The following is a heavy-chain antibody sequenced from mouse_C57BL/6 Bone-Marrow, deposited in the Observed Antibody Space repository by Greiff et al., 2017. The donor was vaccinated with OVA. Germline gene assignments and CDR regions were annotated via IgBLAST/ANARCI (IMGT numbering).Heavy chain of an antibody. V-gene: IGHV3-8*01. CDR2: ISYSGST. D-gene: IGHD1-1*01. J-gene: IGHJ1*03. CDR3: ARIPLITTVVADWYFDV. Sequence: DVQLQESGPGLAKPSQTLSLTCSVTGYSITSDYWNWIRKFPGNKLEYMGYISYSGSTYYNPSLKSRISITRDTSKNQYYLQLNSVTTEDTATYYCARIPLITTVVADWYFDVWGTGTTVTVSS. CDR1: GYSITSDY.